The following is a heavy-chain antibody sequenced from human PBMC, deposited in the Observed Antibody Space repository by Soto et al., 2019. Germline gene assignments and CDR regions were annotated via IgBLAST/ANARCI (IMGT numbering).Heavy chain of an antibody. CDR2: IYYSGST. CDR1: GGSISSYY. Sequence: SETLSLTCTVSGGSISSYYWSWIRQPPGKGLEWIGYIYYSGSTNYNPSLKSRVTISVDTSKNQFSLKLSSVTAADTAVYYCARQKGIAAAGIRWFDPWGQGTLVTVSS. V-gene: IGHV4-59*08. J-gene: IGHJ5*02. D-gene: IGHD6-13*01. CDR3: ARQKGIAAAGIRWFDP.